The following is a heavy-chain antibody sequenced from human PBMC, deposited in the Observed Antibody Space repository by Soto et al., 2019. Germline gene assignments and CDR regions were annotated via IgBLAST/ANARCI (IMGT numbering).Heavy chain of an antibody. D-gene: IGHD5-12*01. J-gene: IGHJ6*03. V-gene: IGHV1-46*03. Sequence: ASVKVSCKASGYTFTSYYMHWVRQAPGQGLEWMGIINPSGGSTSYAQKFQGRVTMTRDTSTSTVYMELSSLRSEDTAVYYCARGIVGGIVATIKDYYYYYMDVWGKGTTVTVSS. CDR3: ARGIVGGIVATIKDYYYYYMDV. CDR2: INPSGGST. CDR1: GYTFTSYY.